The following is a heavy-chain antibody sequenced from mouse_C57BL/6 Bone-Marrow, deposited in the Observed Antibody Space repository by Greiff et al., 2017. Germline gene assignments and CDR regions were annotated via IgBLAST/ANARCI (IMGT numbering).Heavy chain of an antibody. Sequence: DVMLVESGGGLVQPGESLKLSCESNEYEFPSHDMSWVRKTPEKRLELVAAINSDGGSTYYPDTMERRFIISRDNTKKTLYLQMSSLRSEDTALYYCARHRYDYDVAWFAYWGQGTLVTVSA. CDR2: INSDGGST. D-gene: IGHD2-4*01. CDR3: ARHRYDYDVAWFAY. J-gene: IGHJ3*01. V-gene: IGHV5-2*01. CDR1: EYEFPSHD.